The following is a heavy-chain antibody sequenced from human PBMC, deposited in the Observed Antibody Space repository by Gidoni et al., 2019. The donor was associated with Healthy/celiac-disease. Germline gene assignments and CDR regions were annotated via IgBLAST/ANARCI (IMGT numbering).Heavy chain of an antibody. J-gene: IGHJ3*02. D-gene: IGHD6-19*01. CDR2: ISSSCSTI. CDR1: ELTFSDYN. Sequence: QLQLVASGGGFVKPAGSLRLSCSASELTFSDYNMSGIRQAPGKGLELVSYISSSCSTIYYAESVKGRFAVSRDNAKNSLYLQMNSLRGEDTAVYYCARGYSSGWYDAFDIWGQGTMVTVSS. CDR3: ARGYSSGWYDAFDI. V-gene: IGHV3-11*01.